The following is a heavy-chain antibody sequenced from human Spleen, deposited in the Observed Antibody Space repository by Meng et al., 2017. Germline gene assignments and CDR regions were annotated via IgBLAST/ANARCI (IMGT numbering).Heavy chain of an antibody. CDR1: GFTFSIFS. CDR2: ISGSSSHI. Sequence: GESLKISCAASGFTFSIFSMHWVRQAPGKGLEWVSSISGSSSHIYYADSVKARFTISRDNAKNSLDLQMYSLRAEDTAVYYCARAVWGGIAVAGYYFDYWGQGTLVTVSS. D-gene: IGHD6-19*01. V-gene: IGHV3-21*01. CDR3: ARAVWGGIAVAGYYFDY. J-gene: IGHJ4*02.